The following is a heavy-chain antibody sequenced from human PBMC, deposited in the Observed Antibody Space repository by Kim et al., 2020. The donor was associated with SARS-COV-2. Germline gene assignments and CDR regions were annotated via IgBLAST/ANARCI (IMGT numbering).Heavy chain of an antibody. D-gene: IGHD6-19*01. CDR3: ARRAYSSGWWFFDR. Sequence: GGSLRLSCAASGFTFSSYWMHWVRQAPGKGLVWVSRISGDGSSTSYADSVKGRFTISRDNAKNTLYLQMNSLRVEDTAVYYCARRAYSSGWWFFDRWGQG. CDR1: GFTFSSYW. J-gene: IGHJ4*02. V-gene: IGHV3-74*01. CDR2: ISGDGSST.